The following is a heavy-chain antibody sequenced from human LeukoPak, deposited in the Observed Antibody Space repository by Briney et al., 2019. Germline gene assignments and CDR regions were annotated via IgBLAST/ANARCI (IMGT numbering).Heavy chain of an antibody. V-gene: IGHV4-38-2*02. CDR1: GGSISRDY. CDR2: IYHSGST. Sequence: SETLSLTCTVSGGSISRDYWSWIRQPPGKGLEWIGSIYHSGSTYYNPFLKSRVTISVDTSKNQFSLKLSSVTAADTAVYHCARTASGYDPFDYWGQGTLATVSS. CDR3: ARTASGYDPFDY. J-gene: IGHJ4*02. D-gene: IGHD5-12*01.